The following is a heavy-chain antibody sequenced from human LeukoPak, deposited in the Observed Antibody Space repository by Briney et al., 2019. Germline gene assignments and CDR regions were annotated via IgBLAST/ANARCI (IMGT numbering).Heavy chain of an antibody. Sequence: SETLSLTCTVSGGSISRHYWSWIRQPPGKGLEWIGYIYYSGSTNYNPSLKSRVTISVDTSKNQFSLKLSSVTAADTAVYYCARGPIYRSSGWANWFDPWGQGTLVTVSS. CDR1: GGSISRHY. J-gene: IGHJ5*02. CDR3: ARGPIYRSSGWANWFDP. V-gene: IGHV4-59*11. CDR2: IYYSGST. D-gene: IGHD6-19*01.